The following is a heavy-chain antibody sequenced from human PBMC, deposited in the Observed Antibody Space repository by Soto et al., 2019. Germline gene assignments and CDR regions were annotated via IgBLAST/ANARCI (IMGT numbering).Heavy chain of an antibody. Sequence: GGSLRLSCAASGFTFSSYGMHWVRQAPGKGLEWVAVISYDGSNKYYADSVKGRFTISRDNSKNTLYLQMNSLRAEDTAVYYCAKDWEEALMVYAISGMDVWGKGTTVTVSS. CDR3: AKDWEEALMVYAISGMDV. CDR2: ISYDGSNK. J-gene: IGHJ6*03. CDR1: GFTFSSYG. V-gene: IGHV3-30*18. D-gene: IGHD2-8*01.